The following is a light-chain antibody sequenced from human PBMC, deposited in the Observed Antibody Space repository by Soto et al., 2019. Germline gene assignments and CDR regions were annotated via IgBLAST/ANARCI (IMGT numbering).Light chain of an antibody. CDR2: DTS. V-gene: IGLV7-46*01. CDR1: TGAVTSGHY. CDR3: FLSDPDTWV. J-gene: IGLJ3*02. Sequence: QAVVTQEPSLTVSPGGAVTLTCGSSTGAVTSGHYPYWFQQKPGQAPRTLIYDTSIKHSWTPARFSGSLLGVKAALTLSGAQPEDEAEYYCFLSDPDTWVLGGGTKLTVL.